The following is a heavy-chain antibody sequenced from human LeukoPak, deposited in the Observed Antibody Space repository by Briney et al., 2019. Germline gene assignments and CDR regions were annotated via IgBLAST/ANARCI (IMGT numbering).Heavy chain of an antibody. Sequence: GGSLRLSCAAPGFTFSSHSMNWVRQAPGKGLEWVSHISSSSITIYYADSVKGRFTISRDNVKNSLYLQMNSLRAEDTAVYYCAWGGRGTFDYWGQGTLVTVSS. D-gene: IGHD3-16*01. J-gene: IGHJ4*02. V-gene: IGHV3-48*01. CDR1: GFTFSSHS. CDR2: ISSSSITI. CDR3: AWGGRGTFDY.